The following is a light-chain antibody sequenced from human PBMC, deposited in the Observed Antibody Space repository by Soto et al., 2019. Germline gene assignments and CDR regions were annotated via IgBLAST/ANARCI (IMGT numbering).Light chain of an antibody. J-gene: IGLJ3*02. V-gene: IGLV4-69*01. CDR2: LNNDGSH. CDR3: QTWGTDIKWQ. CDR1: SGRSSYA. Sequence: QLVLTQSPSASASLGASVKLTCTLSSGRSSYAIAWHQHQPGKGPRYLMKLNNDGSHIKGDDIPDRFSGSSSGAERYLTISNLQSEEEADYYCQTWGTDIKWQFGGGTKLTVL.